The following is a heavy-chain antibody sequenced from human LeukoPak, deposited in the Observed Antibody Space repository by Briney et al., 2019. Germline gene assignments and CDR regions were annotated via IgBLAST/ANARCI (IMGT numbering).Heavy chain of an antibody. D-gene: IGHD2-2*01. CDR3: AKDRAVVIPTAIDY. CDR1: GFTFSSYV. CDR2: MSGSGGST. V-gene: IGHV3-23*02. J-gene: IGHJ4*02. Sequence: GGSLRLSCAASGFTFSSYVMSWVRQAPGKGLEWVSGMSGSGGSTYYGDSVKGRFTISRDNSKNTLYLQMNSLRAEDTAVYYCAKDRAVVIPTAIDYCGQGTLVTVSS.